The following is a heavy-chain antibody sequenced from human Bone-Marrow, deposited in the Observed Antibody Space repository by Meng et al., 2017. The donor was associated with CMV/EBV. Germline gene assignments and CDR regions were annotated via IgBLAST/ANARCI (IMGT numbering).Heavy chain of an antibody. CDR1: GSFSGNY. J-gene: IGHJ5*02. V-gene: IGHV4-34*01. D-gene: IGHD6-19*01. Sequence: GSFSGNYWSWSRQPPGKGLEWIGEINHSGSTNYTPSLKSRVTISVDTSKNQFSLKMSSVTAADTAVYYCARGQDSSGWHPAGCWFDPWGQGTLVTVSS. CDR3: ARGQDSSGWHPAGCWFDP. CDR2: INHSGST.